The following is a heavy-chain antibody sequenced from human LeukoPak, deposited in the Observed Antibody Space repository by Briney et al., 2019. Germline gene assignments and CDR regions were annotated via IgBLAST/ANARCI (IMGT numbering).Heavy chain of an antibody. D-gene: IGHD3-10*01. V-gene: IGHV1-2*02. CDR3: ARESPSVLWFGELVFDP. J-gene: IGHJ5*02. Sequence: ASVKVSCKASGYTFTGYYMHWVRQAPGQGPEWMGWINPNSGGTNYAQKFQGRVTMTRDTSISTAYMELSRLRSDDTAVYYCARESPSVLWFGELVFDPWGQGTLVTVSS. CDR1: GYTFTGYY. CDR2: INPNSGGT.